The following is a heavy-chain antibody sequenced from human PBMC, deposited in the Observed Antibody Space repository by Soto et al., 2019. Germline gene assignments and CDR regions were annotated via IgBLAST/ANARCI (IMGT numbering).Heavy chain of an antibody. CDR3: ARDGRSKLGFDY. D-gene: IGHD7-27*01. Sequence: GGSLRLSCAASGFTFSNNWMSWVRQAPGKGLEWVANINQDGSDRNYVGPVKGRFIISRDNAKNSLYLQLNSLRVEDTAVYYCARDGRSKLGFDYWGRGTLVTVSS. CDR1: GFTFSNNW. CDR2: INQDGSDR. V-gene: IGHV3-7*01. J-gene: IGHJ4*02.